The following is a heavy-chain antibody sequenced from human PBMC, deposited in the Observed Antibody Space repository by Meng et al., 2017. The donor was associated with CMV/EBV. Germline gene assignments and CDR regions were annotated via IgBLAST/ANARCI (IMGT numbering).Heavy chain of an antibody. CDR2: INHSGST. CDR1: GGSFSGYY. J-gene: IGHJ6*02. CDR3: AGGRYCSSTSCTYYYYGMDV. Sequence: SETLSPTCAVYGGSFSGYYGSWTRQPPGKGLEWIGEINHSGSTNYNPALKSRVTISVDTSKNQFSLELGSVTAADTAVYYCAGGRYCSSTSCTYYYYGMDVWGQGTTVTVSS. V-gene: IGHV4-34*01. D-gene: IGHD2-2*01.